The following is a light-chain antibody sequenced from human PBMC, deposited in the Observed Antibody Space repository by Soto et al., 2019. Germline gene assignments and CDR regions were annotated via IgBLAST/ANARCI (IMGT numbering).Light chain of an antibody. CDR2: EVN. V-gene: IGLV2-14*01. Sequence: QSALTQPASVSGSPGQSVTISCTGTSSYVGGYNYVSWYQQHPGKAPKLIIYEVNNRPSGVSNRFSGSKSGNTASLTISGLQAEDEADYYCSSYTRSSTLWVFGGGTKLTVL. CDR1: SSYVGGYNY. CDR3: SSYTRSSTLWV. J-gene: IGLJ3*02.